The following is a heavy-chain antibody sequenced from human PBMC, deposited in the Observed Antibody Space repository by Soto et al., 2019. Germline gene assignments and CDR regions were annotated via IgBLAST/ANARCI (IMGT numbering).Heavy chain of an antibody. CDR2: IIPILGIA. D-gene: IGHD3-9*01. J-gene: IGHJ6*02. V-gene: IGHV1-69*08. Sequence: QVQLVQSGAEVKKPGSSVKVSCKASGGTFSSYTISWVRQAPGQGLEWMGRIIPILGIANYAQKFQGRVTITADKSTSTAYMELSSLRSEDTAVYYCAREGGYDILTLHYGMDVWGQGTTVTVSS. CDR1: GGTFSSYT. CDR3: AREGGYDILTLHYGMDV.